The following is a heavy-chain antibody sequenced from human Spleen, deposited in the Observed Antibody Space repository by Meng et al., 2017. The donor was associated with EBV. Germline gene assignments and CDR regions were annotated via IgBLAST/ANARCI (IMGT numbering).Heavy chain of an antibody. J-gene: IGHJ4*02. CDR2: VNHSGST. CDR1: GESFSGYY. Sequence: QVAVQQWGAGLLKPSETLSLSCAFYGESFSGYYWRWIRQPPGKGLEWIGEVNHSGSTNYSPSLKSRVTISVDTSKNQFSLKLTSVTAADTAVYYCATGWGKACYWGQGTLVTVSS. D-gene: IGHD3-16*01. CDR3: ATGWGKACY. V-gene: IGHV4-34*01.